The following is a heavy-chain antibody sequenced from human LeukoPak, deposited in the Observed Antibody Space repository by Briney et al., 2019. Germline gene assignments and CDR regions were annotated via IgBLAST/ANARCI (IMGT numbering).Heavy chain of an antibody. D-gene: IGHD4-17*01. V-gene: IGHV3-21*01. CDR3: ARSYGENEYFQH. CDR1: GFTFSSYS. CDR2: ISSSSSYI. J-gene: IGHJ1*01. Sequence: GGSLRLSCAASGFTFSSYSMNWVRQAPGKGLEWVSSISSSSSYIYYADSVKGRFTISRDNAKNSLYLQMNSLRAEDTAVYYCARSYGENEYFQHWGQGTLVTVSS.